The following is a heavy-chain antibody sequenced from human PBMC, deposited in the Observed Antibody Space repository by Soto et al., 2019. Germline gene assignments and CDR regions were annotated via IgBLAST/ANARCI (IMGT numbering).Heavy chain of an antibody. J-gene: IGHJ4*02. CDR2: IVRDGTHA. CDR3: ARDDDYADDGLAH. CDR1: GFTFSRHA. D-gene: IGHD4-17*01. Sequence: QVQLVESGGGVVQPGTSLRLSCAASGFTFSRHAMHWVRQAPGKGPGWVAVIVRDGTHAFYGDSVRGRFTISRHNSRNSLLLEMDNPRVEDAALYYCARDDDYADDGLAHWGQGTLVTVSS. V-gene: IGHV3-33*01.